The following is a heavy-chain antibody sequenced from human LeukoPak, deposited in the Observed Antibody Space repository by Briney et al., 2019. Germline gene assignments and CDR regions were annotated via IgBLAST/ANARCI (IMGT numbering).Heavy chain of an antibody. CDR2: ISYDGSNK. V-gene: IGHV3-30*03. J-gene: IGHJ4*02. CDR3: ATDRDIWFGESRLIDY. CDR1: GFTFSSYG. D-gene: IGHD3-10*01. Sequence: GGSLRLSCAASGFTFSSYGMHWVRQAPGKGLEWVAVISYDGSNKYYADSMKGRFTISRDNSKNTLYLQMNSLRAEDTAVYYCATDRDIWFGESRLIDYWGQGTLVTVSS.